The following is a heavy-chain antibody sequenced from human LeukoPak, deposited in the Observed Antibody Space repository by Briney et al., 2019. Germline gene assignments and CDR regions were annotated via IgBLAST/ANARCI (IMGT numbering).Heavy chain of an antibody. Sequence: SETLSLNCTVSGGSISSGSYYWSWIRQPAGKGLEWIGRIYTTGSTNYNPSLGRRVTLSLDTSRNHFSLKFNSVTAADTAVYFCARAYNYGAFDYWGQGALVTVSS. CDR1: GGSISSGSYY. J-gene: IGHJ4*02. CDR2: IYTTGST. CDR3: ARAYNYGAFDY. V-gene: IGHV4-61*02. D-gene: IGHD5-18*01.